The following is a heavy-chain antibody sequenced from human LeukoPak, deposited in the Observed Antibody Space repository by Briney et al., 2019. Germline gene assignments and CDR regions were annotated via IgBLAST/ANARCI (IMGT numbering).Heavy chain of an antibody. CDR3: AKAVAATSMYYFDY. D-gene: IGHD6-19*01. Sequence: GGSLRLSCAASGFTFSSYAMSWVRQAPGKGLEWVSLISGSGGSTYYADSVKGRFTISRDNSKNTLHLQMNSLRAEDTAVYYCAKAVAATSMYYFDYWGQGTLVTVSS. CDR1: GFTFSSYA. V-gene: IGHV3-23*01. CDR2: ISGSGGST. J-gene: IGHJ4*02.